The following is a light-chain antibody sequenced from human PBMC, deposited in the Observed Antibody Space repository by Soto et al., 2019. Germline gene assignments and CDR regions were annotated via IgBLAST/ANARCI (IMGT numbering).Light chain of an antibody. CDR1: QSVSSN. J-gene: IGKJ5*01. CDR3: QQYNNRPT. V-gene: IGKV3-15*01. Sequence: ERLMTQSPATLSVSPGERATLSCRASQSVSSNLAWYKQKPGQAPRLLIYGASTRATGIPARFSGSGSGTEFTLTISSLKSEDFAVYYCQQYNNRPTFGQGTRLEI. CDR2: GAS.